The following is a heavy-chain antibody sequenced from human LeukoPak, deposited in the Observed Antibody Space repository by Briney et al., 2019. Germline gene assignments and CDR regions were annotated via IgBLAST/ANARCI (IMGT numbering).Heavy chain of an antibody. Sequence: GGSLRLSCAASGFTFSNYAMTWVRQAPGKGLEWVSGISASGGGTYYADSVKGRFTISRDNSKNTLYLQMNSLRAEDTAVYYCAKVIGSGNYYLAYWGQGTLVTVSS. V-gene: IGHV3-23*01. J-gene: IGHJ4*02. CDR1: GFTFSNYA. CDR3: AKVIGSGNYYLAY. D-gene: IGHD3-10*01. CDR2: ISASGGGT.